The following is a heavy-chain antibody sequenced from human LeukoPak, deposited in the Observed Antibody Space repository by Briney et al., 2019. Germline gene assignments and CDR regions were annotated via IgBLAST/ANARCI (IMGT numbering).Heavy chain of an antibody. CDR3: ATKAESDCYGSGSYFKLYYYYYMDV. CDR1: GYTFTSYA. Sequence: ASVKVSCKASGYTFTSYAMNWVRQAPGQGLEWMGWINTNTGNPTYAQGFTGRFVFSLDTSVSTAYLQISSLKAEDTAVYYCATKAESDCYGSGSYFKLYYYYYMDVWGKGTTVTVSS. V-gene: IGHV7-4-1*02. CDR2: INTNTGNP. D-gene: IGHD3-10*01. J-gene: IGHJ6*03.